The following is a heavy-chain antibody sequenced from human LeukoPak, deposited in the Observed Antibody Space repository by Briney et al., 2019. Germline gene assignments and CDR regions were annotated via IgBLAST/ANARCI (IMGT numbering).Heavy chain of an antibody. CDR2: INHSGST. CDR3: ARRLYAYYYGSGSYYPFDY. CDR1: GGSFSGYY. Sequence: SETLSLTCAVYGGSFSGYYWSWIRQPPGKGLEWIGEINHSGSTNYNPSLKSRVTISVDTSKNQFSLKLSSVTAADTAVYYCARRLYAYYYGSGSYYPFDYWGQGTLVTVSS. D-gene: IGHD3-10*01. J-gene: IGHJ4*02. V-gene: IGHV4-34*01.